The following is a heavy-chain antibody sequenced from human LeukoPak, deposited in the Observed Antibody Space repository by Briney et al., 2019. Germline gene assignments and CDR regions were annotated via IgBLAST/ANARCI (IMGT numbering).Heavy chain of an antibody. Sequence: PSETLSLTCSVSGDSISSGSFYWSWIRQPAGRGLEWIGRIYPSGSTNYNPSLKSRVTISLDTSKNQFSLKLSSVTAADTAVYYCARHLIDYYGSGSYYSANNWFDPWGQGTLVTVSS. CDR2: IYPSGST. J-gene: IGHJ5*02. CDR1: GDSISSGSFY. V-gene: IGHV4-61*02. D-gene: IGHD3-10*01. CDR3: ARHLIDYYGSGSYYSANNWFDP.